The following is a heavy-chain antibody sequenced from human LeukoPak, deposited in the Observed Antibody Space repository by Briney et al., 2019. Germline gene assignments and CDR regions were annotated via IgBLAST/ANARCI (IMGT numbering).Heavy chain of an antibody. J-gene: IGHJ4*02. D-gene: IGHD5-18*01. CDR2: ISYDTSNK. CDR1: GFTFSSYA. Sequence: GGSLRLSCAASGFTFSSYAMHWVRQAPGKGLEWVAVISYDTSNKYYADSVKGRFTISRDNSKNTLYLQMNSLRAEDTAVYYCARAGGYSYGDLSFDYRGQGTLVAVSS. CDR3: ARAGGYSYGDLSFDY. V-gene: IGHV3-30*04.